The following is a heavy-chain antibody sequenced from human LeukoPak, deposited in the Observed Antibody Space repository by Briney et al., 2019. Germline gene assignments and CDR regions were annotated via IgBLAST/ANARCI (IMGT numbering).Heavy chain of an antibody. CDR1: GFTFTSYA. CDR2: ITGGGDST. CDR3: AKEGVLTGYPSLYYFDS. Sequence: GGSLRLSCAASGFTFTSYAMSWVRQALGKGLEWVSAITGGGDSTYYADSVKGRFTVSRDTSKNTLYLQMNSLRAEDTAVYYCAKEGVLTGYPSLYYFDSWGQGTLVTVSS. V-gene: IGHV3-23*01. J-gene: IGHJ4*02. D-gene: IGHD3-9*01.